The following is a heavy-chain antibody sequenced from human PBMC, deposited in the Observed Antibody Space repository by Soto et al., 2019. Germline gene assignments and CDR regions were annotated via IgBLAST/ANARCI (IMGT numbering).Heavy chain of an antibody. D-gene: IGHD6-19*01. CDR3: AKALAWEQWPPPGDDY. V-gene: IGHV3-23*01. CDR2: ISDSGGGT. Sequence: EVQLLESGEGLVQPGGSLRLSCAASGFTFSSYAMSWVRQAPGKGLEWVSSISDSGGGTYYADSVKGRFTISRDNSKNTLDLQMSSLRADDTAVYYCAKALAWEQWPPPGDDYWGQGTLVTVSP. CDR1: GFTFSSYA. J-gene: IGHJ4*02.